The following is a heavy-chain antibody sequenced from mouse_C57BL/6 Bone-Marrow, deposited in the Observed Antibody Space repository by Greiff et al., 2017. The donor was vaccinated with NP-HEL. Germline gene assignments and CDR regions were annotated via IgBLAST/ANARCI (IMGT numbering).Heavy chain of an antibody. V-gene: IGHV3-5*01. CDR3: ARLYYYGSSPAFDV. J-gene: IGHJ1*03. D-gene: IGHD1-1*01. Sequence: EVQGVESGPGLVKPSQTVFLTCTVTGISITPGNYRWSWIRQFPGNKLEWIGYIYYSGTITYNPSLTSRTTITRDTPKNQCFLEMNSLTAEDTATYYCARLYYYGSSPAFDVWGTGTTVTVSS. CDR2: IYYSGTI. CDR1: GISITPGNYR.